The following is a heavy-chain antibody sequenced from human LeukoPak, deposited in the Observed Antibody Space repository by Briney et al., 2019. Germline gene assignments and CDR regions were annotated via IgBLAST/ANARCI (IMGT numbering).Heavy chain of an antibody. CDR1: GYSFTNYY. V-gene: IGHV1-46*01. J-gene: IGHJ4*02. Sequence: AASVKVSCKASGYSFTNYYMHWVRQAPGQGLEWMGTINPSGGSTTYAQKFQGRVTMTRDMSTSTVYMELSSLTSEDTAVYYCARTRGYYFDYWGQGTLVTVSS. CDR2: INPSGGST. CDR3: ARTRGYYFDY.